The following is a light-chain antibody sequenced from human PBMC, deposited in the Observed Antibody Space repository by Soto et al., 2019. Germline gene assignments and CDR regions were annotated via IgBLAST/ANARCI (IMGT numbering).Light chain of an antibody. CDR3: CSYAGSYTYV. Sequence: QSALTQPRSVSGSPGQSVTISCTGTSSDVGSYNYVSWYQQHPGKAPKLMIYDVSKRPSGVPDRFSGSKSGNTASLVISGLQAEDESHYYCCSYAGSYTYVFGTGTKVTVL. CDR1: SSDVGSYNY. CDR2: DVS. V-gene: IGLV2-11*01. J-gene: IGLJ1*01.